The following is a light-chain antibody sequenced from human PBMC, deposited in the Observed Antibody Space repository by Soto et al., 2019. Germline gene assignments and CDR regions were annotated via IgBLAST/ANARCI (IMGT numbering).Light chain of an antibody. CDR2: DVS. V-gene: IGLV2-14*01. CDR3: SSYTSSSTLLYV. CDR1: SSDVGGYNY. Sequence: QSALTQPASVSGSPGQSITISCTGTSSDVGGYNYVSWYQQHPGKAPKLMIYDVSNRPSGVSNRFSGSKSGNTASLTISGPQAEHEADNYCSSYTSSSTLLYVFGTGTKLT. J-gene: IGLJ1*01.